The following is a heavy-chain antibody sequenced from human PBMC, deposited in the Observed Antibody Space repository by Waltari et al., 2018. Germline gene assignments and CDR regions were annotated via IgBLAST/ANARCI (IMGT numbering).Heavy chain of an antibody. CDR3: ARALSGGARPRWFDP. CDR2: SYHSGTT. CDR1: GYSISSGYY. Sequence: QVQLQEAGTALVKPAETLSLTCTVYGYSISSGYYWGWIRQPPGKGLEWIGSSYHSGTTSDRPSLKGRVTISVHTSKNPFSLKLSLVPGAATAGYYCARALSGGARPRWFDPWGQGTLVTVSS. V-gene: IGHV4-38-2*02. D-gene: IGHD3-10*01. J-gene: IGHJ5*02.